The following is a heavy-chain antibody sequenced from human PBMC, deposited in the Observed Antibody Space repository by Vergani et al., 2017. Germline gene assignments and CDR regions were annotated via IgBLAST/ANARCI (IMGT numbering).Heavy chain of an antibody. CDR3: ANSGRCSSTSCYHYYGMDV. CDR2: VSFRGDT. Sequence: QVKLQESGPGLVKPSETLSLTCTVSGASVNSYYWSWIRQPPGKGLEWMGYVSFRGDTLYDPSVKGRMTISLNTSSNQFSLYLTSVTAADTAVYYCANSGRCSSTSCYHYYGMDVWGQGTTVTVSS. V-gene: IGHV4-59*02. CDR1: GASVNSYY. J-gene: IGHJ6*02. D-gene: IGHD2-2*01.